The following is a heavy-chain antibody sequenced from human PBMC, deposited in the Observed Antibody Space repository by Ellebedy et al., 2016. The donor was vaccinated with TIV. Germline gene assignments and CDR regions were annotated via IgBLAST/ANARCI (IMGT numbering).Heavy chain of an antibody. CDR3: ARRASYGDYAVQVNPWFDP. CDR1: GFSFRSYW. D-gene: IGHD4-17*01. Sequence: GESLKISCTASGFSFRSYWMSWVRQAPGKGLEWVANIRDDSEKYYVDSVKGRFTISIDNSENSLYLQMFNLRADDTAVYYCARRASYGDYAVQVNPWFDPWGQGTLVTVSS. J-gene: IGHJ5*02. V-gene: IGHV3-7*01. CDR2: IRDDSEK.